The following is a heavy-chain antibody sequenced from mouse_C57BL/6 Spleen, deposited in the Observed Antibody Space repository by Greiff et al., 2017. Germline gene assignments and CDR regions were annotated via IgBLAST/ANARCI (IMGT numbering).Heavy chain of an antibody. CDR1: GFTFSNYW. CDR3: TAPINYYGSSYGY. V-gene: IGHV6-3*01. D-gene: IGHD1-1*01. CDR2: IRLKSDNYAT. Sequence: DVQLVESGGGLVQPGGSMKLSCVASGFTFSNYWMNWVRQSPEKGLEWVAQIRLKSDNYATHYAESVKGRFTISRDDSKSSVYLQMNNLRAEDTGIYYCTAPINYYGSSYGYWGQGTTLTVSS. J-gene: IGHJ2*01.